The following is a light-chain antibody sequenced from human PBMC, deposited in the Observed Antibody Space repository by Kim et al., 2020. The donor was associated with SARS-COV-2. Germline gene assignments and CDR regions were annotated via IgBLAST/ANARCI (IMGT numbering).Light chain of an antibody. V-gene: IGLV2-23*02. Sequence: QSALTQPASVSGSPGQSITISCTATSSDVGSYNLVSWYQQHPGKAPKLIIYEVSKWPSGVSNRFSGSKSGNTASLTISGLQAEDEADYYCQSYDSSLSAWVFGGGTQLTVL. CDR2: EVS. CDR3: QSYDSSLSAWV. J-gene: IGLJ3*02. CDR1: SSDVGSYNL.